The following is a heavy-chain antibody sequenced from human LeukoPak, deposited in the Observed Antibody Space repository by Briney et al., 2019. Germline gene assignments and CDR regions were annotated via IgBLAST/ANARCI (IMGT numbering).Heavy chain of an antibody. CDR2: IYYSGST. Sequence: SETLSLTRTVSGGSISSSSYYWGWIRQPPGKGLEWIGSIYYSGSTYYNPSLKSRVTISVDTSKNQFSLKLSSVTAADTAVYYCASYPYYYGSGRENFDYWGQGTLVTVSS. D-gene: IGHD3-10*01. J-gene: IGHJ4*02. CDR1: GGSISSSSYY. V-gene: IGHV4-39*01. CDR3: ASYPYYYGSGRENFDY.